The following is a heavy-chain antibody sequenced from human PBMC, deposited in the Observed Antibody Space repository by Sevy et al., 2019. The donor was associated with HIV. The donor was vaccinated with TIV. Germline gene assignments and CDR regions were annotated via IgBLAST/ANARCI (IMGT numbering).Heavy chain of an antibody. J-gene: IGHJ3*02. CDR1: GFTFSSFA. CDR2: LNGSGGRT. CDR3: AKDTDSGSYLNDAFDI. D-gene: IGHD1-26*01. Sequence: GGSLRLSCAASGFTFSSFAMSWVRQTPGKGLEWVSGLNGSGGRTYYPDSVKGRFTISMDNSKNTLYLQMNSRRAEDTAVYYCAKDTDSGSYLNDAFDIWGQGTMVTVSS. V-gene: IGHV3-23*01.